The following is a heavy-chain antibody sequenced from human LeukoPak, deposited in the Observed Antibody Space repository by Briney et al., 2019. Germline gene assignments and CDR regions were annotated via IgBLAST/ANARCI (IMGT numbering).Heavy chain of an antibody. J-gene: IGHJ4*02. CDR3: ARVRSSGLDY. Sequence: GASVKVSCKDSVYTFPSYDIKWVRQATRQGLEWMGWMNPNSGKTGYPQKFQGRVTMTRNTSISTAYMELSSLRSEDTAVYYCARVRSSGLDYWGEGTLVTVSS. V-gene: IGHV1-8*01. CDR2: MNPNSGKT. D-gene: IGHD6-19*01. CDR1: VYTFPSYD.